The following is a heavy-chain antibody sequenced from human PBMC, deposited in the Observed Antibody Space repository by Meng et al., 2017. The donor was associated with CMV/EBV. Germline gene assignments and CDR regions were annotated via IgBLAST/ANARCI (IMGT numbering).Heavy chain of an antibody. CDR1: GFTFSSYA. Sequence: GESLKISCAASGFTFSSYAMHWVRQAPGKGLEWVAVISYDGSNKYYADSVKGRFTISRDNSKNTLYLQMNSLRAEDTAVYYCARDRVPTNWNDVYNWFDPWGQGTLVTVSS. CDR2: ISYDGSNK. V-gene: IGHV3-30-3*01. CDR3: ARDRVPTNWNDVYNWFDP. J-gene: IGHJ5*02. D-gene: IGHD1-1*01.